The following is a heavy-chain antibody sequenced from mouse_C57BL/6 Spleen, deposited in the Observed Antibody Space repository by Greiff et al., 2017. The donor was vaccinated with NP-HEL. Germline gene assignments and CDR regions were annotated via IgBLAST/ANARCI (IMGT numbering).Heavy chain of an antibody. CDR2: IDPETGGT. D-gene: IGHD2-4*01. Sequence: QVQLQQSGAELVRPGASVTLSCKASGYTFTDYEMHWVKQTPVHGLEWIGAIDPETGGTAYNQKFKGKAILTADKSSSTAYMELRSLTSEDSAVYDCTRSGRDYERAMDYWGQGTSVTVSS. CDR1: GYTFTDYE. CDR3: TRSGRDYERAMDY. V-gene: IGHV1-15*01. J-gene: IGHJ4*01.